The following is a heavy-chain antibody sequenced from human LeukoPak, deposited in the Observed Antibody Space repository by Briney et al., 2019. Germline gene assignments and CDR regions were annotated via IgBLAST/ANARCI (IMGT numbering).Heavy chain of an antibody. V-gene: IGHV1-2*02. Sequence: APVKVSCKASGYTFTDYYMHWVRQAPGQGLEWMGWINPNSGGTNYAQKFQGRVTMTRDTSISTAYMELSRLRSDGTAVYYCARDESSVVDTATGIDYWGQGTLVTVSS. CDR2: INPNSGGT. CDR1: GYTFTDYY. J-gene: IGHJ4*02. D-gene: IGHD5-18*01. CDR3: ARDESSVVDTATGIDY.